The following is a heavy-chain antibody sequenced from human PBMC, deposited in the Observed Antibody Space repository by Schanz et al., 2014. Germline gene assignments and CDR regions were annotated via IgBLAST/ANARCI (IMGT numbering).Heavy chain of an antibody. Sequence: EVQLVESGGDLVQPGGSLRLSCTTSGLIFSTYTLNWVRQAPGKGLEWISYISFSGNTIYYADSVKGRFTISRDNAKNSVFLQMNRLRAEDTAVYYCATEGPRGTRHPINYYYAMDNWGQGTKVTV. CDR2: ISFSGNTI. CDR1: GLIFSTYT. J-gene: IGHJ6*02. V-gene: IGHV3-48*01. CDR3: ATEGPRGTRHPINYYYAMDN. D-gene: IGHD6-6*01.